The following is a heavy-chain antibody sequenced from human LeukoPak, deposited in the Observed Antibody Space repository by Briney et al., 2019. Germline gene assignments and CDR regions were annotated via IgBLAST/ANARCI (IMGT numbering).Heavy chain of an antibody. D-gene: IGHD3-9*01. Sequence: GGSLRLSCAASGFTFSSYSMNWVRQAPGKGLEWVSSISSSSSYIYYADSVKGRFTISRDNAKNSLYLQMNSLRAEDTAVYYCARDLYDILTGYYNFGGRYFDYWGQGTLVTVSS. CDR1: GFTFSSYS. V-gene: IGHV3-21*01. CDR2: ISSSSSYI. J-gene: IGHJ4*02. CDR3: ARDLYDILTGYYNFGGRYFDY.